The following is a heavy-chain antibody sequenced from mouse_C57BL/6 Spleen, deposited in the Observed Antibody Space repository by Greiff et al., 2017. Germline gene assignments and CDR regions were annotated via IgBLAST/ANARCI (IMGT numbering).Heavy chain of an antibody. D-gene: IGHD2-5*01. J-gene: IGHJ3*01. CDR3: ARHYSNYEGWFAY. CDR2: IYPRSGNT. V-gene: IGHV1-81*01. Sequence: QVQLQQSGAELARPGASVKLSCKASGYTFTSYGISWVKQRTGQGLEWIGEIYPRSGNTYYNEKFKGKATLTADKSSSTAYMELRSLTSEDSAVYFCARHYSNYEGWFAYWGQGTLVTVSA. CDR1: GYTFTSYG.